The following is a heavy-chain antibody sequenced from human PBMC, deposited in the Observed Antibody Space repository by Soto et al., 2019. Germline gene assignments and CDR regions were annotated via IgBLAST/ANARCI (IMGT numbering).Heavy chain of an antibody. D-gene: IGHD6-13*01. CDR2: IYHSGST. CDR3: ARDFKADPYDYYGMDV. Sequence: SETLSLTCAVSGYSISSGYYWGWIQQPPGKGLEWIGSIYHSGSTYYNPSLKSRVTISVDTSKNQFSLKLSSVTAADTAVYYCARDFKADPYDYYGMDVWGQGTTVTSP. V-gene: IGHV4-38-2*02. CDR1: GYSISSGYY. J-gene: IGHJ6*02.